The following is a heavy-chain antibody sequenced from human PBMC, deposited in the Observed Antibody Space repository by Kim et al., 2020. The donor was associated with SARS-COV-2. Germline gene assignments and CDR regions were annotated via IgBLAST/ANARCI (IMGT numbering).Heavy chain of an antibody. CDR3: ARGPASRGSGSYYSNWFDP. D-gene: IGHD3-10*01. CDR1: GGSFSGYY. V-gene: IGHV4-34*01. CDR2: INHSGST. Sequence: SETLSLTCAVYGGSFSGYYWSWIRQPPGKGLEWIGEINHSGSTNYNPSLKSRVTISVDTSKNQFSLKLSSVTAADTAVYYCARGPASRGSGSYYSNWFDPWGQGTLVTVSS. J-gene: IGHJ5*02.